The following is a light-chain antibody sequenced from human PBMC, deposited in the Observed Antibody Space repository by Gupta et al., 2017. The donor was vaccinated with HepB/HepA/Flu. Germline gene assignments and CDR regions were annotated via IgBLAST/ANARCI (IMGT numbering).Light chain of an antibody. V-gene: IGKV3-11*01. J-gene: IGKJ1*01. Sequence: IVLTQSPATLSLSPGERATLSCRASQSVSSYLAWYQQKPGQAPRLLIYAASNRATGIHARFSGSGSGTDFTLTISSLEPEDFAVYYCQQRSNWPGTFGQGTKVEIK. CDR3: QQRSNWPGT. CDR2: AAS. CDR1: QSVSSY.